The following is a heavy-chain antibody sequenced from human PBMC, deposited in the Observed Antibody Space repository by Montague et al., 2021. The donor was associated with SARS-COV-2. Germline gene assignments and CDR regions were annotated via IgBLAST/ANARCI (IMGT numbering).Heavy chain of an antibody. CDR3: ARVKRGYYYGLWVSAHFDY. V-gene: IGHV4-61*10. CDR1: GVVELRRRS. Sequence: SETLSLTCTVSGVVELRRRSEGHTSDLQTPLYRVWRLLLGKRTNYNPSLKSRVTISVDTSKNQFSLKLSSVTAADTAVYYCARVKRGYYYGLWVSAHFDYWGQGTLVPVSS. D-gene: IGHD3-10*01. J-gene: IGHJ4*02. CDR2: LLGKRT.